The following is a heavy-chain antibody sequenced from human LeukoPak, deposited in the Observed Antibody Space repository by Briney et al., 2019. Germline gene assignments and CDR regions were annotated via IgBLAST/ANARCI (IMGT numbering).Heavy chain of an antibody. D-gene: IGHD4-17*01. J-gene: IGHJ4*02. CDR2: ISSSSSTI. V-gene: IGHV3-48*02. Sequence: GGSLRLSCAASGFTFSSYSMNWVRQAPGKGLEWVSYISSSSSTIYYADSVKGRFTISRDNAKNSLYLQMNSLRDKDTAVYYCARVLRGDCDYWGQGTLVTVSS. CDR1: GFTFSSYS. CDR3: ARVLRGDCDY.